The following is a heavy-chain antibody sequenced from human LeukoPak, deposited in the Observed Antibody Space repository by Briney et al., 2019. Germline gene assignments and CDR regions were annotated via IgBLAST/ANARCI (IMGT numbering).Heavy chain of an antibody. J-gene: IGHJ4*02. CDR1: GGSISSYY. Sequence: SETLSLTCTVSGGSISSYYWSWLRQPRGKELEWLGYIYYSGSTKYNPSLKSRVTISVDTSKNQFSLKLTSVPAADTAVYYCARGLRGYYSDYWGQGTLVTVSS. D-gene: IGHD3-22*01. V-gene: IGHV4-59*01. CDR3: ARGLRGYYSDY. CDR2: IYYSGST.